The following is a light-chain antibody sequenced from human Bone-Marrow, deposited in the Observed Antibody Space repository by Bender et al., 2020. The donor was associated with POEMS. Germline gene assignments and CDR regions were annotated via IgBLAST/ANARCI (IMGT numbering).Light chain of an antibody. V-gene: IGLV2-14*02. CDR1: SSDVGNYNL. Sequence: QSVLTQPASVSGSPGQSITMSCTGSSSDVGNYNLVSWYQQHPGKAPKLMIYEGDKRPSGTSNRFSGSKSGDTASLTVSGLQADDEADYYCSSYTGSATVVFGGGTKVTV. J-gene: IGLJ2*01. CDR3: SSYTGSATVV. CDR2: EGD.